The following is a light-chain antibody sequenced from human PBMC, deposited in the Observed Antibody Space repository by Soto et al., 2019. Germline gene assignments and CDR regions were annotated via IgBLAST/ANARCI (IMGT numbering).Light chain of an antibody. V-gene: IGLV1-40*01. CDR1: SSNFGAGYD. CDR2: GNS. CDR3: QSYDSSLSGHVV. J-gene: IGLJ2*01. Sequence: QLVLTQPPSVSGAPGQRVTISCTGSSSNFGAGYDVHWYQQLPGTAPKLLIYGNSNRPSGVPDRFSGSKSGTSASLAITGLQAEDEADYYCQSYDSSLSGHVVFGGGTKLTVL.